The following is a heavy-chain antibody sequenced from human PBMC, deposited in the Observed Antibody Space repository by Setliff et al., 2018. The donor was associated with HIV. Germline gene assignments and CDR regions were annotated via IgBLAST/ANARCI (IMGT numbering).Heavy chain of an antibody. J-gene: IGHJ5*01. V-gene: IGHV4-39*01. Sequence: SETLSLTCTVSGGSASNSRYYWAWIRQPPGKGLEYIGSIHYNEKTYYNPSLKSRVTISIDTSKNQFSLNLTSVTAADTAVYYCARVRLELRQYWFDSWGQGSPVTVSS. CDR3: ARVRLELRQYWFDS. D-gene: IGHD1-7*01. CDR1: GGSASNSRYY. CDR2: IHYNEKT.